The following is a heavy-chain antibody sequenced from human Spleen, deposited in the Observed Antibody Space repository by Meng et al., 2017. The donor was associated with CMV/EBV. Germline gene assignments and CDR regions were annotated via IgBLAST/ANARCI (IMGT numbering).Heavy chain of an antibody. J-gene: IGHJ6*02. Sequence: GGSWRLPCPAPGFTFSTYAMSWVRQAPGKGLVWVSHINSDGSSTSYADSVKGRFTISRDNAKNTLYLQMNSLRAEDSAVYYCARGLTLYYYYYYAMDVWGQGTTVTVSS. CDR2: INSDGSST. CDR3: ARGLTLYYYYYYAMDV. V-gene: IGHV3-74*01. CDR1: GFTFSTYA. D-gene: IGHD2-21*02.